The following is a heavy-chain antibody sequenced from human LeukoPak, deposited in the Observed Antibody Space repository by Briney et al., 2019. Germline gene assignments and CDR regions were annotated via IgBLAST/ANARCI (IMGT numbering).Heavy chain of an antibody. J-gene: IGHJ6*02. CDR1: GYTFTNYG. D-gene: IGHD5-12*01. CDR2: ISANTGNT. CDR3: ARASSGYDYRYYYGMDV. Sequence: ASVKVSCKTSGYTFTNYGITWVRQAHGQGPEWMGWISANTGNTKYVQKFQGRVSMTTDTSTSTAFMELRSLTSDDTAVYYCARASSGYDYRYYYGMDVWAKGPRSTSP. V-gene: IGHV1-18*01.